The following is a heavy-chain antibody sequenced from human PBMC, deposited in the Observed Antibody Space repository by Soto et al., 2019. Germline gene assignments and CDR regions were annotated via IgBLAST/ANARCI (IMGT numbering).Heavy chain of an antibody. J-gene: IGHJ4*02. V-gene: IGHV4-31*03. CDR1: GGSISSGGYY. D-gene: IGHD3-3*01. Sequence: SETLSLTCTVSGGSISSGGYYWSWIRQHPGKGLEWIGYIYYSGSTYYNPSLKSRVTISVDTSKNQFSLKLSSVTAADTAVYYCARNRFDHYDFWSGYPRDDYWGQGTLVTVSS. CDR3: ARNRFDHYDFWSGYPRDDY. CDR2: IYYSGST.